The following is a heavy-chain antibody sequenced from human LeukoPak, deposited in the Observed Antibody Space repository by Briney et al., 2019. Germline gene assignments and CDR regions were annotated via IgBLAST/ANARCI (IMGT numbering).Heavy chain of an antibody. CDR1: GFTFSTYR. V-gene: IGHV3-74*01. D-gene: IGHD3-16*01. CDR3: VTGGGYPI. CDR2: INSDGSTA. Sequence: SGGSLRLSCAASGFTFSTYRMHWVRQAPGKGLVWVSHINSDGSTATYTDSVKGRFTTSRDNAKNTLYLQMNSLRADDTAVYYCVTGGGYPICGQGTMVTVSS. J-gene: IGHJ3*02.